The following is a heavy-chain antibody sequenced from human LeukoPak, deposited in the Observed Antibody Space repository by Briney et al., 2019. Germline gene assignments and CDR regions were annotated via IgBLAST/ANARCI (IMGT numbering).Heavy chain of an antibody. J-gene: IGHJ6*02. V-gene: IGHV4-4*07. D-gene: IGHD3-10*01. Sequence: SETLSLTCTVSGGSISSYYWSWIRQTAGKGLEWIGRIYSYGSTNYNPSLKSRVTLSEDTSKNQFSLKLSSVTAADTAVYYCARDFRYYYGSGTYHNAYGMDVWGQGTTVTVSS. CDR3: ARDFRYYYGSGTYHNAYGMDV. CDR2: IYSYGST. CDR1: GGSISSYY.